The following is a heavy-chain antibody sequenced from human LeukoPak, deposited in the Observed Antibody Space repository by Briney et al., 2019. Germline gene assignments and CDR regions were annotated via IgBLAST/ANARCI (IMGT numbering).Heavy chain of an antibody. D-gene: IGHD2-15*01. CDR3: AAAQNFPVYCSGGSCSYCFDY. V-gene: IGHV1-58*02. J-gene: IGHJ4*02. Sequence: VASVKVSCKASGFTFTSSAMQWVRQARGQRLEWVGWIVVGSGNTNYAQKFQERVTITRDMSTSTAYMELSSLRSEDTAVHYCAAAQNFPVYCSGGSCSYCFDYWGQGTLVTVSS. CDR2: IVVGSGNT. CDR1: GFTFTSSA.